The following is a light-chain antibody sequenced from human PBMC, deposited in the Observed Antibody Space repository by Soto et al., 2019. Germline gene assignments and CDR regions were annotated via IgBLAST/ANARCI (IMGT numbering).Light chain of an antibody. CDR2: GAS. Sequence: EIVLPQSPATLSSFPGDRVPLSCRASQSVSSSYLAWYQQKSGQAPRLLIYGASNRATGIPDRFSGSGSGTDFTLTISRLEPEEFAVYYCQQYGRSSWTFDQGTKV. CDR1: QSVSSSY. CDR3: QQYGRSSWT. J-gene: IGKJ1*01. V-gene: IGKV3-20*01.